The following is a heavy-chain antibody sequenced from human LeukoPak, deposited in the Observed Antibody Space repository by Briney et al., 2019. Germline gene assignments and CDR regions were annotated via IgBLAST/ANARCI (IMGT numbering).Heavy chain of an antibody. CDR1: GFTFSSHG. CDR2: IRYDGSSN. J-gene: IGHJ4*02. D-gene: IGHD3/OR15-3a*01. CDR3: VRDRDWGFDY. Sequence: GGSLRLSCAASGFTFSSHGMHWVRQAPGKGLEWVTFIRYDGSSNYYGDSVKGRFTLSRDNFKNTLSLQMNSLRAEDTAVYYCVRDRDWGFDYWGQGTLVTVSS. V-gene: IGHV3-30*02.